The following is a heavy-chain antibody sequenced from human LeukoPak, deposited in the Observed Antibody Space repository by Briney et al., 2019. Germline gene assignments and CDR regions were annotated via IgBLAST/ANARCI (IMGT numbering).Heavy chain of an antibody. J-gene: IGHJ5*02. V-gene: IGHV4-4*07. CDR3: ARHSYSSSWYGTFDT. Sequence: SETLSLTCIVSGGSIRNYYWTWIRQPAGKGLQWIGRIYTNGTTNYSPSLKSRVTMSVDTSKNQFSLKLTSVTAADTAVYYCARHSYSSSWYGTFDTWGQGSLVTVSS. CDR1: GGSIRNYY. CDR2: IYTNGTT. D-gene: IGHD6-13*01.